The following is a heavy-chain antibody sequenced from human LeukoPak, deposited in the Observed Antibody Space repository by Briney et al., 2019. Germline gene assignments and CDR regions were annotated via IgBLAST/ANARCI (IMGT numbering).Heavy chain of an antibody. J-gene: IGHJ4*02. CDR1: GFTFSSYG. Sequence: SCKASGFTFSSYGMHWVRQAPGKGLEWVAVISYDGSNKYYADSVKGRFTISRDNSKNTLYLQMNSLRAEDTAVYYCARDVRAGGSSRADYWGQGTLVTVSS. V-gene: IGHV3-30*03. D-gene: IGHD2-15*01. CDR2: ISYDGSNK. CDR3: ARDVRAGGSSRADY.